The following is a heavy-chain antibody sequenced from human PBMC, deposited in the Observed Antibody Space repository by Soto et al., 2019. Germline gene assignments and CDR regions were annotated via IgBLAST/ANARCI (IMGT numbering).Heavy chain of an antibody. J-gene: IGHJ3*01. Sequence: QVQLVESGGGVVQPGRSLRLSCAASGFTFSSYGMHWVRQAPGKGLEWVAVIWYDGSNKYYADSVKGRFTISRDNSKNTLYLQMHSLRAEDTDVYYCARAPLISPNGYCSSTSWYRTGAFDLWGQGTMVNVSS. CDR3: ARAPLISPNGYCSSTSWYRTGAFDL. D-gene: IGHD2-2*02. V-gene: IGHV3-33*01. CDR1: GFTFSSYG. CDR2: IWYDGSNK.